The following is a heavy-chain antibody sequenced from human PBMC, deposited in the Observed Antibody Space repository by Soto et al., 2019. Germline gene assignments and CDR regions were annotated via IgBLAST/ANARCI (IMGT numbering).Heavy chain of an antibody. CDR3: AKDYYDSSGHNNWLQP. Sequence: GGSLILSCAASGFTFSSYGMHWVRQAPGKGLEWVAVISYDGSNKYYADSVKGRFTISRDNSKNTLYLQMNSLRAEDTAVYYCAKDYYDSSGHNNWLQPSGQGIFVTVSS. D-gene: IGHD3-22*01. J-gene: IGHJ5*02. CDR1: GFTFSSYG. V-gene: IGHV3-30*18. CDR2: ISYDGSNK.